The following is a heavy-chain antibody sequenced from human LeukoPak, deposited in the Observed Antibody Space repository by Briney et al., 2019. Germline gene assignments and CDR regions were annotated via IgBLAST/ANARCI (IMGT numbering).Heavy chain of an antibody. CDR3: VRTHKIEGCSTSGDNCYSMYRHFDL. V-gene: IGHV3-7*01. CDR1: GFTCRTYW. Sequence: GGSLRLSCAASGFTCRTYWMSWVRQAPGKGLEWVAKIKQDGSEKYYVDSVKGRFTISRDNAENSLFLQMSSLRVEDTAVYYCVRTHKIEGCSTSGDNCYSMYRHFDLWGRGSLVTVSS. J-gene: IGHJ2*01. D-gene: IGHD2-15*01. CDR2: IKQDGSEK.